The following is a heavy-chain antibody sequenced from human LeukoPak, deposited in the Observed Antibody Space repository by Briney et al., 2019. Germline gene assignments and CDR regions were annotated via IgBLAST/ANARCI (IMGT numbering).Heavy chain of an antibody. J-gene: IGHJ4*02. CDR3: ASLGDHYYDRSGYHFDY. CDR2: INPNSGGT. Sequence: GASVKVSCKASGYTFTGYYMHWVRQAPGQGLEWMGRINPNSGGTNYAQKFQGRVTMTRDTSISTAYMELSRLRSDDTAVYYCASLGDHYYDRSGYHFDYWGQGTLVTVSS. D-gene: IGHD3-22*01. CDR1: GYTFTGYY. V-gene: IGHV1-2*06.